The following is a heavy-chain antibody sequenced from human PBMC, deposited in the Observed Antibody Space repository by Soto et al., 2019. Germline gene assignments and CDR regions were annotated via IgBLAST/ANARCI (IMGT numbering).Heavy chain of an antibody. J-gene: IGHJ6*02. V-gene: IGHV4-31*03. D-gene: IGHD3-9*01. Sequence: PSETLSLTCTVSGGSISSGGYYWSWIRQHPGKGLEWIGYIYYSGSTYYNPSLKSRVTISVDTSKNQFSLKLSSVTAADTAVYYCARDGPYDILTGYHRGGMDVWGQGTTVTVSS. CDR1: GGSISSGGYY. CDR2: IYYSGST. CDR3: ARDGPYDILTGYHRGGMDV.